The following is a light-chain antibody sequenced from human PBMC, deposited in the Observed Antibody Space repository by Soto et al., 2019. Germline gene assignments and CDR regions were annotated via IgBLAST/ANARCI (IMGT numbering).Light chain of an antibody. CDR2: AAS. CDR3: QKYSSVPV. J-gene: IGKJ3*01. Sequence: DIQMTQSPTSLSATVGDRVTITCRASQDIRNFVAWYQQKPGKAPKLLIYAASTLQSGVPSRFSGSGSGTDFTLTINSLQPEDVATYSCQKYSSVPVFGPGTKEEIK. CDR1: QDIRNF. V-gene: IGKV1-27*01.